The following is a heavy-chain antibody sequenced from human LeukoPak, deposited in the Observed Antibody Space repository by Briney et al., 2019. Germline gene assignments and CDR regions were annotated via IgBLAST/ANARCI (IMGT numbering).Heavy chain of an antibody. CDR3: ARGYCSGTSCCFDY. CDR2: ISSSSTYI. V-gene: IGHV3-21*01. J-gene: IGHJ4*02. Sequence: GGSLRLSCGASGFTFSSYAMSWVRQAPGEGVEWVSSISSSSTYIYYTDSVKGRFTISRDNAKNSLYLQMNSLRAEDTAVYYCARGYCSGTSCCFDYWGQGTLVTVSS. CDR1: GFTFSSYA. D-gene: IGHD2-2*01.